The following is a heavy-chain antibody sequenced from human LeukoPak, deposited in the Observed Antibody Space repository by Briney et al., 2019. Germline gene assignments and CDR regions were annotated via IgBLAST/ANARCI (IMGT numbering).Heavy chain of an antibody. D-gene: IGHD6-13*01. Sequence: SETLSLTCGVYGGSFSAYYWSWIRQPPGKGLEWIGEINHSGSTNYNPSLKSRVTISIDTSKNQFSLEMSSVTAADTAVYYCARGRGARSSRWYNWFDPWGQGTLVTVSS. V-gene: IGHV4-34*01. J-gene: IGHJ5*02. CDR3: ARGRGARSSRWYNWFDP. CDR2: INHSGST. CDR1: GGSFSAYY.